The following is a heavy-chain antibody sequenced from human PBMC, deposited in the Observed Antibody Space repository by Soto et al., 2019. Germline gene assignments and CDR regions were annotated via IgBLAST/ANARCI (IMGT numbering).Heavy chain of an antibody. J-gene: IGHJ5*02. Sequence: PGESLKISCKGSGYSFTIYWIGWVLQMPWKGLEWIGIIYPGDSDTRYSPSFQGQVTISADKSISTAYLQWSSLKASDTAMYYCARHSRGYSYHPDWFDPWGQGTLVTVSS. V-gene: IGHV5-51*01. CDR1: GYSFTIYW. CDR2: IYPGDSDT. D-gene: IGHD5-18*01. CDR3: ARHSRGYSYHPDWFDP.